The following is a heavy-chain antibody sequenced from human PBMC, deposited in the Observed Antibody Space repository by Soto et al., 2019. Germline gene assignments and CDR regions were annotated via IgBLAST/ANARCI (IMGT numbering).Heavy chain of an antibody. D-gene: IGHD6-19*01. CDR2: TYYRSKWYN. CDR1: GDNVSSKSAA. CDR3: ARLAPGGSGGGGDY. Sequence: TLSLTCALSGDNVSSKSAAWNWIRQSPSRGLEWLGRTYYRSKWYNDYAVSVKGRISINPDTSKNQFSLQLNSVTPEDTAVYYCARLAPGGSGGGGDYWGQGTLVTVSS. J-gene: IGHJ4*02. V-gene: IGHV6-1*01.